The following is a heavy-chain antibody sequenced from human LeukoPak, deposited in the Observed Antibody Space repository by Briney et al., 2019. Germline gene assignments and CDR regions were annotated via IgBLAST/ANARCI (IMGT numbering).Heavy chain of an antibody. CDR2: IYPGDSDT. CDR1: GYSFTSYW. J-gene: IGHJ4*02. D-gene: IGHD6-19*01. V-gene: IGHV5-51*01. CDR3: ARSLYRYSSGWYYFDY. Sequence: GESLQISCQGSGYSFTSYWIGWVRQVPGKGLECMGIIYPGDSDTRYSPSFQGQVTISADKSISTAYLQWSSLKASDTAMYYCARSLYRYSSGWYYFDYWGQGTLVTVSS.